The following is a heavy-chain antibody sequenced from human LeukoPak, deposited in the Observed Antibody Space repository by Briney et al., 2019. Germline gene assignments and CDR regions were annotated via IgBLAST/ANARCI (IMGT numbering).Heavy chain of an antibody. CDR2: IKASGST. CDR1: SGSLSSGDYS. J-gene: IGHJ4*02. D-gene: IGHD3-22*01. CDR3: ARLGKTYYYNSSGYYSSLYYFAY. Sequence: PSETLSLTCIVSSGSLSSGDYSWGWIRQAPGKGLEWIGTIKASGSTYYSPSLKSRVTLSVDTSKNRFSLKLTSVTAADTAVYYCARLGKTYYYNSSGYYSSLYYFAYWGQGTLVTVSS. V-gene: IGHV4-39*01.